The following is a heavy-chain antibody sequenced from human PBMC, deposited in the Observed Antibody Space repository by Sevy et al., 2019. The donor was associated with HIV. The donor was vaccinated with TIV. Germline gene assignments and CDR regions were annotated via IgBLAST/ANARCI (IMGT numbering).Heavy chain of an antibody. D-gene: IGHD3-3*01. CDR2: MNPNNGNT. V-gene: IGHV1-8*01. CDR3: ARARLDYEFWSGSYFSRAPWGYKFYAMDV. CDR1: GYSFTNFD. Sequence: PSVKVSCKAAGYSFTNFDINWVRQATGQGLEWMGWMNPNNGNTHYAQKFQGRVTMTRSSSANTAYMELSSLTSEDTAIYYCARARLDYEFWSGSYFSRAPWGYKFYAMDVWGQGTTVTVSS. J-gene: IGHJ6*01.